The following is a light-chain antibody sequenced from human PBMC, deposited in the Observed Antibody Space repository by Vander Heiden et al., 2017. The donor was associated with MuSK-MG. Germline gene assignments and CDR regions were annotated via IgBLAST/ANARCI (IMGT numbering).Light chain of an antibody. V-gene: IGKV1-39*01. Sequence: DIQMTQSPSSLSASVGDRVTITCRTSQNISHYLNWYQQKPGRAPNLLMYGASYGNSGDPSMFSGSGFGTDFTLAIDRLQPEEFATYYCQQTDDSPFTVGLGTKLE. CDR3: QQTDDSPFT. CDR2: GAS. J-gene: IGKJ2*01. CDR1: QNISHY.